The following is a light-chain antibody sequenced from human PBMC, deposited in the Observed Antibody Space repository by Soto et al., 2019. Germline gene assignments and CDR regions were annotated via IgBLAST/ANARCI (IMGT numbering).Light chain of an antibody. J-gene: IGKJ1*01. CDR3: QQYVSSVT. Sequence: EIVLTQSPGSLSLSPGERATLSCRASQSVDSSFFAWYQQKPGQAPRLLIYGASNRATCIPDRFSGRGSGTDFTLTITGLESEDFAVYYCQQYVSSVTFGQGTKVEIK. V-gene: IGKV3-20*01. CDR1: QSVDSSF. CDR2: GAS.